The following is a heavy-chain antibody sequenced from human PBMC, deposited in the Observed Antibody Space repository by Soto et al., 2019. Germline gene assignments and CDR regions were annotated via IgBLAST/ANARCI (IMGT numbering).Heavy chain of an antibody. Sequence: PGGSLRLSCAASGFTFSSCWRHRVRQAPGKGLVWVSRINGDGNTSYVDSVKGRFTISRDNAKNSLYLQMSSLRVEDTAVYYCARGDYYDTSGPFSDAFDIWGQGTKVTVSS. J-gene: IGHJ3*02. V-gene: IGHV3-74*01. CDR1: GFTFSSCW. CDR2: INGDGNT. D-gene: IGHD3-22*01. CDR3: ARGDYYDTSGPFSDAFDI.